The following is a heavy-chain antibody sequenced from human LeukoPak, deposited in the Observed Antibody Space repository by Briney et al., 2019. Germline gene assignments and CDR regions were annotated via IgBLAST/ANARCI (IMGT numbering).Heavy chain of an antibody. CDR3: ARVATVVTPRGWFDP. J-gene: IGHJ5*02. V-gene: IGHV3-48*04. Sequence: PGGSLRLSCAASGFTFSNFWMSWVRQAPGKGLVWLSYISSSSDTIYYADSVKGRFTISRDNAKNSLYLQMNSLRAEDTAVYYCARVATVVTPRGWFDPWGQGTLVTVSS. CDR1: GFTFSNFW. CDR2: ISSSSDTI. D-gene: IGHD4-23*01.